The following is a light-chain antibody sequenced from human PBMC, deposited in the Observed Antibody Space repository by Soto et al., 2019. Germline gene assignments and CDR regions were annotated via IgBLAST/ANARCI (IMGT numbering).Light chain of an antibody. V-gene: IGLV1-40*01. CDR1: SSNIGAGYD. CDR3: QSYGSILSGVV. CDR2: GNS. Sequence: QSVLTQPPSVSGAPGQRVTISCTGSSSNIGAGYDVHWYQQLPGTAPKLLIYGNSNRPSGVPDRFSGSKSGTSASLAITGLQAEDGSDYYCQSYGSILSGVVCVGGTKLTVL. J-gene: IGLJ2*01.